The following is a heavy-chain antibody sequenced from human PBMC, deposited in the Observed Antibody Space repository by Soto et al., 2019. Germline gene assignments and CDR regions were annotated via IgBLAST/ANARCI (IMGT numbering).Heavy chain of an antibody. CDR2: INHSGST. J-gene: IGHJ5*02. D-gene: IGHD3-3*01. Sequence: ETLSLTCAVYGGSFSGYYWSWIRQPPGKGLEWIGEINHSGSTNYNPSLKSRVTISVDTSKNQFSLKLSSVTAADTAVYYCARGPPRITIFGAGFDPWGQGTLVTVSS. CDR1: GGSFSGYY. V-gene: IGHV4-34*01. CDR3: ARGPPRITIFGAGFDP.